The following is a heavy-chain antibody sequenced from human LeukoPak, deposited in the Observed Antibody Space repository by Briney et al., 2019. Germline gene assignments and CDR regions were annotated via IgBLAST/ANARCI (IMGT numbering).Heavy chain of an antibody. CDR1: GGSISSYY. J-gene: IGHJ4*02. V-gene: IGHV4-59*08. CDR2: IYYSGST. CDR3: ARLYYYDSSGYFPFDY. Sequence: SETLSLTCTVSGGSISSYYWSWIRQPPGKGLEWIGYIYYSGSTNYNPSLKSRVTISVDTSKNQSSLKLSFVTAADTAVYYCARLYYYDSSGYFPFDYWGQGTLVTVSS. D-gene: IGHD3-22*01.